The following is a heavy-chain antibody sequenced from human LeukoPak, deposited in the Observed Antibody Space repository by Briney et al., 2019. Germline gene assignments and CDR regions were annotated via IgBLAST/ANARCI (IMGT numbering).Heavy chain of an antibody. D-gene: IGHD3-16*02. CDR2: IYHSGST. V-gene: IGHV4-4*02. CDR1: GGSISSSNW. CDR3: ARASYTHSFDY. J-gene: IGHJ4*02. Sequence: SETLSLTCAVSGGSISSSNWWSWVRPPPGKGLEWVGEIYHSGSTNYNPSLKSRVTISVDKSKNQFSLKLSSVTAADTAVYYCARASYTHSFDYWGQGTLVTVSS.